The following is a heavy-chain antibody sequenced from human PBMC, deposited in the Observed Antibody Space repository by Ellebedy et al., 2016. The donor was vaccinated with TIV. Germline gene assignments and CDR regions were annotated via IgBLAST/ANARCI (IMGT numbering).Heavy chain of an antibody. D-gene: IGHD4-17*01. J-gene: IGHJ4*02. CDR3: ARWPSGDAPLDY. V-gene: IGHV3-33*08. CDR2: IWYDGSNK. Sequence: GESLKISCAASGFTFSSYGMHWVRQAPGKGLEWVAVIWYDGSNKYYADSVKGRFTISRDNSKNTLYLQMNSLRVEDTAVYYCARWPSGDAPLDYWGQGTLVTVSS. CDR1: GFTFSSYG.